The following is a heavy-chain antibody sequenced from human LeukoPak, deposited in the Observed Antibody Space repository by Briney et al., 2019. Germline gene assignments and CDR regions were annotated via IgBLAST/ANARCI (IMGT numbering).Heavy chain of an antibody. CDR1: GGSISSSSFY. D-gene: IGHD3-22*01. V-gene: IGHV4-39*01. Sequence: KPSETLSLTCTVSGGSISSSSFYWGWIRQPPGKGLEWIGNIYYSGSTYYNPSLQSRVTISVDTSENQFSLKLSSVTAADTAVYYCTRHPTRGYYDSRMDRVDYWGQGTLVTVSS. J-gene: IGHJ4*02. CDR2: IYYSGST. CDR3: TRHPTRGYYDSRMDRVDY.